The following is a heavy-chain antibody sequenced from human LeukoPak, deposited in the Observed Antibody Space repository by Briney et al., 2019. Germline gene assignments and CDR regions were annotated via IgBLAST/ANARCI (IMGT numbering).Heavy chain of an antibody. V-gene: IGHV3-23*05. D-gene: IGHD6-25*01. Sequence: GGSLRLSCAASGFTFSNYATTLVRQAPGKGLEGVSTIEKDGSGTYYADSLKCRFTISTDNSKNTLYLQMNSLRVDDTAKYYCAKCGGFVIKNWYFDLWGRGTLVTVSS. J-gene: IGHJ2*01. CDR3: AKCGGFVIKNWYFDL. CDR2: IEKDGSGT. CDR1: GFTFSNYA.